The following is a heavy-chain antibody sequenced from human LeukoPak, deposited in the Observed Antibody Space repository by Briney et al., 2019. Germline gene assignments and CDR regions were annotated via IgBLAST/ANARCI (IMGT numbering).Heavy chain of an antibody. CDR2: NSSSGRTI. Sequence: GGSLRLSCAASGFTFSSYEMNWVRQAPGEGLEWVSYNSSSGRTIYYADSVKGRFTISRDNAKNSLYLQMNSLRAEDTAVYYCTKEDKYGYDYFDSWGQGTLVTVSP. J-gene: IGHJ4*02. CDR1: GFTFSSYE. D-gene: IGHD5-18*01. V-gene: IGHV3-48*03. CDR3: TKEDKYGYDYFDS.